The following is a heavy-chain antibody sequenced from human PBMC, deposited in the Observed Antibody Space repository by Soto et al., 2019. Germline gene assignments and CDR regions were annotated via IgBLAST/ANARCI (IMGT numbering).Heavy chain of an antibody. Sequence: EVQLVESGGGLVQPGGSLRLSCAASGFTFSSYWMSWVRQAPGKGLEWVANIKQDGSEKYYVDSVKGRFTISRDNAKNSLYLQMNSLRAEDTAVYYCARRYYYDSSGFLYWYFDLWGRGTLVTVSS. V-gene: IGHV3-7*05. CDR3: ARRYYYDSSGFLYWYFDL. CDR1: GFTFSSYW. D-gene: IGHD3-22*01. J-gene: IGHJ2*01. CDR2: IKQDGSEK.